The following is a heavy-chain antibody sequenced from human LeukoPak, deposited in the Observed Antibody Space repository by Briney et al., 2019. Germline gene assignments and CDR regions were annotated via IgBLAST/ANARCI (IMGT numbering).Heavy chain of an antibody. V-gene: IGHV4-31*03. CDR2: IYYSGST. J-gene: IGHJ4*02. Sequence: SRTLSLTCTVSGGSISSGGYYWSWIRQHPGKGLEWIGYIYYSGSTYYNPFLKSRVTISVDTSKNQFSLKLSSVTAADTAVYYCARGRIHYESSGPYFDYWGQGTLVTVSS. CDR3: ARGRIHYESSGPYFDY. D-gene: IGHD3-22*01. CDR1: GGSISSGGYY.